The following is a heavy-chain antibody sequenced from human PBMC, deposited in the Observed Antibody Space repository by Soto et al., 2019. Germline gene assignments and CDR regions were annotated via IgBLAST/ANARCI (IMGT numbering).Heavy chain of an antibody. D-gene: IGHD3-22*01. V-gene: IGHV3-21*01. CDR1: GFTFSSYS. Sequence: EVQLVESGGGLVKPGGSLRLSCAASGFTFSSYSMNWVRQAPGKGLEWVSSISSSSSFIYYADSLKGRFTISRDNAKNARYLQMNSLRAEDTAVYYCARTPSSYDTSGYYYWGQGTLVTVSS. CDR2: ISSSSSFI. CDR3: ARTPSSYDTSGYYY. J-gene: IGHJ4*02.